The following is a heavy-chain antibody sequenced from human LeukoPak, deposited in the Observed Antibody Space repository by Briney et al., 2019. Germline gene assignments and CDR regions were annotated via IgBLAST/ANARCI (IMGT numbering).Heavy chain of an antibody. V-gene: IGHV3-33*01. CDR3: ARAEGYCSSTSCYWWFDP. J-gene: IGHJ5*02. CDR2: IWYDGSNQ. D-gene: IGHD2-2*01. Sequence: GGSLRLSCAESGFTFSSYGMHWVRQAPGKGLEWVAVIWYDGSNQYYADSVKGRFTISRDNSKSTLYLQMNSLRAEDTAVYYCARAEGYCSSTSCYWWFDPWGQGTLVTVSS. CDR1: GFTFSSYG.